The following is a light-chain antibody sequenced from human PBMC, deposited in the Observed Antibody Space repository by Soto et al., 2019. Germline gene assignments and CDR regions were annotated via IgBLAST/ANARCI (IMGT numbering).Light chain of an antibody. J-gene: IGKJ3*01. CDR1: QSVSSN. CDR2: GAS. CDR3: QQRRNWPRFT. V-gene: IGKV3-15*01. Sequence: EIVLTQSPATLSVSPGERATLSCRASQSVSSNLAWYQQKPGQAPRLLIYGASTRASGIPARFSGSGSGTEFTLTISRLKYEDFEVYYCQQRRNWPRFTFGPGTKVDIK.